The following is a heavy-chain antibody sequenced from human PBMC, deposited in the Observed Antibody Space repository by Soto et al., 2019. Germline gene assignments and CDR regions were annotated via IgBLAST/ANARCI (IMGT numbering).Heavy chain of an antibody. V-gene: IGHV3-74*02. Sequence: EVQLVESGGGLVQPGGSLRLSCAASGFTFSNYWMYWVRQAPGKGLEWVSRINSEGSVSSYADSVKGRLTISRDNVKNTLYLQMDSLRAEDTAVDYCARGDCVGGTCYSLAGSFYYYMDVWGKGTTVTVFS. J-gene: IGHJ6*03. CDR2: INSEGSVS. CDR1: GFTFSNYW. CDR3: ARGDCVGGTCYSLAGSFYYYMDV. D-gene: IGHD2-15*01.